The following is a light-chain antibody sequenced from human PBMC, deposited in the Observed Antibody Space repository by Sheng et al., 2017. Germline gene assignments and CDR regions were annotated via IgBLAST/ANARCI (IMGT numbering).Light chain of an antibody. CDR3: QQYNDWPLT. Sequence: EIVMTQSPATLSVSPGERATLSCRASQSVSSNLAWYQQKPGQAPRLLIYGASTRATGIPGTFSGSGSGTEFSLTISSLQSEDFAVYYCQQYNDWPLTFGPGTKVDIK. CDR2: GAS. CDR1: QSVSSN. V-gene: IGKV3-15*01. J-gene: IGKJ3*01.